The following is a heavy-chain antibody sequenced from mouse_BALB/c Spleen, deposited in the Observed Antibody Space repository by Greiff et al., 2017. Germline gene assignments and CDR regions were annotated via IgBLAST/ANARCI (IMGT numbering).Heavy chain of an antibody. CDR2: ISNLAYSI. D-gene: IGHD1-1*02. Sequence: DVKLVESGGGLVQPGGSRKLSCAASGFTFSYYGMAWVRQAPGKGPEWVAFISNLAYSIYYADTVTGRFTIARENAKNTLYLEMSSLRSEDTAMYYCARDGNYAMDYWGQGTSVTVSS. CDR1: GFTFSYYG. J-gene: IGHJ4*01. CDR3: ARDGNYAMDY. V-gene: IGHV5-15*02.